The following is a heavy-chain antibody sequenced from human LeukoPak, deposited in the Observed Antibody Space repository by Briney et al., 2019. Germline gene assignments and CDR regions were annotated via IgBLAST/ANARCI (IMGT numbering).Heavy chain of an antibody. V-gene: IGHV3-21*01. CDR3: ARKYSGYDLGGFDY. CDR2: ISSSSSYI. CDR1: GFTFSSYS. J-gene: IGHJ4*02. Sequence: PGRSLRLSCAASGFTFSSYSMNWVRQAPGKGLEWVSSISSSSSYIYYADSVKGRFTISRDNSKNTLYLQMNSLSAEDTAVYYCARKYSGYDLGGFDYWGQGTLVTVSS. D-gene: IGHD5-12*01.